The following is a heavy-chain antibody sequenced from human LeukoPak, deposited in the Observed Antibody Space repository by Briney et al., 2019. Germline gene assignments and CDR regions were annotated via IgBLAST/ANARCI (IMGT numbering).Heavy chain of an antibody. D-gene: IGHD2-21*02. J-gene: IGHJ4*02. CDR2: IYYNGNT. CDR3: AGYNREVVVSAIEY. Sequence: SETLSLTCSVSGGSVSSYYWSWIRQPPGKGLEWIGYIYYNGNTVYNPSGKSRLTISLDASKNEVSLKLKSVTAADTGVYFCAGYNREVVVSAIEYWGQGTRVTVSS. V-gene: IGHV4-59*08. CDR1: GGSVSSYY.